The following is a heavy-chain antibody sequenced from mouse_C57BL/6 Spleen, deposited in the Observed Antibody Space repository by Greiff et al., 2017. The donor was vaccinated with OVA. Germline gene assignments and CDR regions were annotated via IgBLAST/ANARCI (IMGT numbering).Heavy chain of an antibody. CDR2: IYPRDGST. Sequence: VQLQQSGPELVKPGASVKLSCKASGYTFTSYDINWVKQRPGPGLEWIGWIYPRDGSTKYNEKFKGKATWTVDTSSSTAYMELHSLTSAVSAVYVCARRGGGPLGYFDYWGQGTTLTVSS. V-gene: IGHV1-85*01. CDR3: ARRGGGPLGYFDY. D-gene: IGHD6-1*01. CDR1: GYTFTSYD. J-gene: IGHJ2*01.